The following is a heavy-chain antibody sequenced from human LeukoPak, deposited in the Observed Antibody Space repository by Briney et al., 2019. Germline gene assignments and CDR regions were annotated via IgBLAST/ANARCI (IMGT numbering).Heavy chain of an antibody. CDR1: GFTFSSYS. J-gene: IGHJ4*02. V-gene: IGHV3-48*04. Sequence: GGSLRLSCAASGFTFSSYSMNWVRPAPGKGLEWVSYISSSSSTIYYADSVKGRFTISRDNAKNSLYLQMNSLRAEDTAVYYCAKERHYYDSNGYSFDYWGQGTLVTVSS. D-gene: IGHD3-22*01. CDR3: AKERHYYDSNGYSFDY. CDR2: ISSSSSTI.